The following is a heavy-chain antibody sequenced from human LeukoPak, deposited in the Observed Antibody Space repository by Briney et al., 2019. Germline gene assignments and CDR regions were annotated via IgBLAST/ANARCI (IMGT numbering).Heavy chain of an antibody. CDR2: IYYTGST. Sequence: SETLSLTCTVSGGSISSYYWSWIRQPPGKGLEWIGSIYYTGSTIYNPSLKSRVTISIDTSKNQFSLRLSSVTAADTAVYYCARLWSGYRPPDYWGQGTLVTVSS. CDR1: GGSISSYY. D-gene: IGHD3-3*01. V-gene: IGHV4-59*08. J-gene: IGHJ4*02. CDR3: ARLWSGYRPPDY.